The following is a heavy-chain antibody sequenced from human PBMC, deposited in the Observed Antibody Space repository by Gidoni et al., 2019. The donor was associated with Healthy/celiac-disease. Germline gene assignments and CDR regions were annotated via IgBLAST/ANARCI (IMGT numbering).Heavy chain of an antibody. CDR2: IKSTTDGGTT. J-gene: IGHJ6*02. Sequence: EVQLVESGGGLVKPGGSLSLSCAASGFPFSNAWMSGVGQAPGKGLEWVGRIKSTTDGGTTDYAAPVKGRFTISRDDSKNTLYLQMNSLKTEDTAVYYCTTRVTMVRGVKYYYYGMDVWGQGTTVTVSS. CDR3: TTRVTMVRGVKYYYYGMDV. V-gene: IGHV3-15*01. D-gene: IGHD3-10*01. CDR1: GFPFSNAW.